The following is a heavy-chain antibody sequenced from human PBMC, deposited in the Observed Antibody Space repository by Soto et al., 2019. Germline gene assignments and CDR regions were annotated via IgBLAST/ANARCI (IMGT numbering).Heavy chain of an antibody. Sequence: EVQLVESGGGLVQPGGSLRLSCAASGFTFSSYWMSWVRQAPGKGLEWVANIKQDGGEKYYVDSVKGRFTISRDNAKNSLYLQMNSLRAEDTAVYYCAKDRDIVVVPAGGMDVWGQGTTVTVSS. D-gene: IGHD2-2*01. CDR2: IKQDGGEK. CDR1: GFTFSSYW. J-gene: IGHJ6*02. CDR3: AKDRDIVVVPAGGMDV. V-gene: IGHV3-7*01.